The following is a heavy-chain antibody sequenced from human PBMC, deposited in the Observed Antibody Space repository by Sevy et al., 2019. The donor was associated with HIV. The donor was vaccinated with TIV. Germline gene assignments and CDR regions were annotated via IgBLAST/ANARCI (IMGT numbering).Heavy chain of an antibody. CDR1: GDTFSTYG. D-gene: IGHD7-27*01. V-gene: IGHV1-69*13. J-gene: IGHJ3*02. CDR3: AREGGVATTGDHDAFDI. CDR2: IIPIFGTP. Sequence: ASVKVSCKASGDTFSTYGLSWVRQAPGQGLEWMGGIIPIFGTPNYAQKFQGRVTITADESASTAYMELSSLRSEDTALYYCAREGGVATTGDHDAFDIWGHGTLVTFSS.